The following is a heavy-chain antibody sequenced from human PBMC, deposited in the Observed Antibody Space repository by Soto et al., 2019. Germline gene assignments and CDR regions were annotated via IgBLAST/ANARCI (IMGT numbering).Heavy chain of an antibody. CDR3: ARDLEWWAYSSSSDGPLVY. J-gene: IGHJ4*02. CDR2: IWYDGSNK. V-gene: IGHV3-33*01. Sequence: QVQLVESGGGVVQPGRSLRLACAASGFTFSSYGMHWVRQAPGKGLEWGAVIWYDGSNKYYADSVKGRFTISRDNSKNTLYLQMNSLRAEDTAVYYCARDLEWWAYSSSSDGPLVYWGQGTLVTVSS. D-gene: IGHD6-6*01. CDR1: GFTFSSYG.